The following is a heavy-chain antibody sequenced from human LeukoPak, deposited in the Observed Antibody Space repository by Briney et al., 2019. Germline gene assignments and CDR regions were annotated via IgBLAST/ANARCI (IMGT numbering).Heavy chain of an antibody. D-gene: IGHD6-19*01. Sequence: GASVKVSCKASGDTFTGYYVHWVRQAPGQGLEWMGRIHPNTGSTHYAEQFEGRATMTRDTSITTAYMELTRLRSDDTAVYYCARAPLYTSGWYYFNSWGQGTLVTVSS. J-gene: IGHJ4*02. V-gene: IGHV1-2*06. CDR1: GDTFTGYY. CDR3: ARAPLYTSGWYYFNS. CDR2: IHPNTGST.